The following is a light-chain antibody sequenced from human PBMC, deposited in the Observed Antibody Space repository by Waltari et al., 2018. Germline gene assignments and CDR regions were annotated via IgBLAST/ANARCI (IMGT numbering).Light chain of an antibody. CDR1: QGSSSA. CDR2: DAS. J-gene: IGKJ3*01. CDR3: QQFNNYIT. Sequence: IPCRSSQGSSSALAWYQQKPGKAPKLLIYDASSLESGVPSRCSGSGSGTDFTRTISSLQPEDFATYYCQQFNNYITFGPGTKVDIK. V-gene: IGKV1D-13*01.